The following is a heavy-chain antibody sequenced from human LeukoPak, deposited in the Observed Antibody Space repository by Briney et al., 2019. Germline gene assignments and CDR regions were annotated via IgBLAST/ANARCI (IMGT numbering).Heavy chain of an antibody. J-gene: IGHJ6*02. CDR1: GYTFTGYY. CDR3: ARPMTGTGLTYYYYGMDI. V-gene: IGHV1-2*02. D-gene: IGHD1-1*01. Sequence: ASVKVSCTASGYTFTGYYLHWVRQAPGQGLEWLGWINPNSGGTHYAQKFQGRLTVTRDTSISTAYMELNSLRSEDTALYYCARPMTGTGLTYYYYGMDIWGQGTTVTVAS. CDR2: INPNSGGT.